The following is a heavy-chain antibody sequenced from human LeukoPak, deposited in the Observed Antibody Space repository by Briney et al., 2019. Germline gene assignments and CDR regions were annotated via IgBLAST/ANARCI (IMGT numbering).Heavy chain of an antibody. CDR1: GGSFSGYY. J-gene: IGHJ4*02. D-gene: IGHD6-6*01. V-gene: IGHV4-34*01. Sequence: SSETLSLTCAVYGGSFSGYYWSWIRQPPGKGLEWIGEINHSGSTNYNPSLKSRVTISVDTSKNQFSLKLSSVTAADTAVYYCAGRIAARPLDYRGQGTLVTVSS. CDR2: INHSGST. CDR3: AGRIAARPLDY.